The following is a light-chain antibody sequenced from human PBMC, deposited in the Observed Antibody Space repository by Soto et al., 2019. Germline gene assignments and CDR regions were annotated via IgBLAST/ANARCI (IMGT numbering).Light chain of an antibody. CDR1: SSDVGGYNY. J-gene: IGLJ1*01. CDR2: EVS. Sequence: QSALTQPPSASGSPGQSVTISCTGTSSDVGGYNYVSWYQQHPGKAPKLMIYEVSKRPSGVPDRFSGSKSGNTASLTVSWLQAEDEADYYCSSYAGSRSYVFGTGTKVTVL. CDR3: SSYAGSRSYV. V-gene: IGLV2-8*01.